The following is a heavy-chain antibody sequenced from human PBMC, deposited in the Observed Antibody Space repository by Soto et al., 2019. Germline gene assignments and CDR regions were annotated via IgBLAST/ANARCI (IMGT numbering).Heavy chain of an antibody. CDR1: GDSIGGGASF. J-gene: IGHJ5*02. V-gene: IGHV4-31*03. D-gene: IGHD2-2*01. CDR2: VYYSGSS. Sequence: TLCLTCTVSGDSIGGGASFWSWIRQPPGKGLEWIANVYYSGSSYYNPSLKSRLTISVDTTKNQFSLQLKSMTAADTAVYYCAKLSCTSSTCYFPGWFDPWGQGTLVTVSS. CDR3: AKLSCTSSTCYFPGWFDP.